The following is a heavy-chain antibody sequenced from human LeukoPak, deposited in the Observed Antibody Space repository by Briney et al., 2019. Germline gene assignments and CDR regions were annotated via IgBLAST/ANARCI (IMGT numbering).Heavy chain of an antibody. Sequence: ASVKVSCKASGYTFTSYDFNWLRQATGQGPEWMGWMNPNSGATGYAQKFQGRVTMTRSASINTAYMELSNLRSEDTAVYYCARGPYSSSWYPDRWFDPWGQGTLVTVSS. V-gene: IGHV1-8*01. CDR2: MNPNSGAT. CDR3: ARGPYSSSWYPDRWFDP. D-gene: IGHD6-13*01. CDR1: GYTFTSYD. J-gene: IGHJ5*02.